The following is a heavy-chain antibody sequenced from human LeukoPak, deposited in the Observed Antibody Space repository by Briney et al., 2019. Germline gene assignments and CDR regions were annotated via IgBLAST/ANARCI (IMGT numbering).Heavy chain of an antibody. CDR1: GFTFSSYW. J-gene: IGHJ4*02. D-gene: IGHD5-18*01. CDR3: ARRVGYSYGYGDYFDY. V-gene: IGHV3-74*01. CDR2: INSDGSGT. Sequence: PGGSLRLSCAASGFTFSSYWMHWVRQAPGKGLVWVSRINSDGSGTSYADSVKGRFTISRDNAKNTLYLQMNSLRAEDTAVYYCARRVGYSYGYGDYFDYWGQGTLVTVSS.